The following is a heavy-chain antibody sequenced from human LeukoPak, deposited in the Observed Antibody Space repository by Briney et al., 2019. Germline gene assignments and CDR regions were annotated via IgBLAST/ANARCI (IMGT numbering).Heavy chain of an antibody. J-gene: IGHJ6*03. D-gene: IGHD3-10*02. Sequence: ASVKVSCKASGYTFTSYAMNWVRQAPGQGREWMGWISAYHGNTNYAQKLQGRVTMTTDTSTSTAYMELRSLRSDDTAVYYCARNGDDMFGEPRGVSQGYYYYYYMDVWGKGTTVTISS. CDR1: GYTFTSYA. CDR2: ISAYHGNT. V-gene: IGHV1-18*01. CDR3: ARNGDDMFGEPRGVSQGYYYYYYMDV.